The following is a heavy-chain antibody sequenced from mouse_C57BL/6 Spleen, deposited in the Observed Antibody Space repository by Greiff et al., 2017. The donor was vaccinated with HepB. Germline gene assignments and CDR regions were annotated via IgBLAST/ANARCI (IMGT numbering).Heavy chain of an antibody. CDR1: GYTFTDYE. J-gene: IGHJ3*01. Sequence: QVQLQQSGAELVRPGASVTLSCKASGYTFTDYEMHWVKQTPVHGLEWIGAIDPETGGTAYNQKFKGKAILTADKSSSTAYMELRSLTSEDSAVYYCTIPPYYYGSSVWFAYWGQGTLVTVSA. D-gene: IGHD1-1*01. CDR2: IDPETGGT. V-gene: IGHV1-15*01. CDR3: TIPPYYYGSSVWFAY.